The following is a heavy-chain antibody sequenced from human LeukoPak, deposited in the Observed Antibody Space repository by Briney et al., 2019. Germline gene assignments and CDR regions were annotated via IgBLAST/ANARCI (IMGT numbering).Heavy chain of an antibody. CDR2: INPNSGGT. V-gene: IGHV1-2*06. CDR3: ARDTGYSSSWYYGDFDY. J-gene: IGHJ4*02. D-gene: IGHD6-13*01. CDR1: GYTFTGYY. Sequence: ASVKVSCKASGYTFTGYYMHLVRQAPGQGLEWMGRINPNSGGTNYAQKFQGRVTMTRDTSISTAYMEPSRLRSDDTAVYYCARDTGYSSSWYYGDFDYWGQGTLVTVSS.